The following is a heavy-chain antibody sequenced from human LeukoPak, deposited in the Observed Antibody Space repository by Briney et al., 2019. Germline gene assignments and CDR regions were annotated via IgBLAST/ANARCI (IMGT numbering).Heavy chain of an antibody. J-gene: IGHJ6*02. CDR3: TKVGSYCSGGSCYLFSYNYYGMDV. CDR1: GFTFSSYW. D-gene: IGHD2-15*01. CDR2: INSDGSST. Sequence: GGSLRLSCAASGFTFSSYWMHWVRQAPGKGLVWVSRINSDGSSTSYADSVKGRFTISRDNAKNTLYLQMNSLRAEDTAVYYCTKVGSYCSGGSCYLFSYNYYGMDVWGQGTTVTVSS. V-gene: IGHV3-74*01.